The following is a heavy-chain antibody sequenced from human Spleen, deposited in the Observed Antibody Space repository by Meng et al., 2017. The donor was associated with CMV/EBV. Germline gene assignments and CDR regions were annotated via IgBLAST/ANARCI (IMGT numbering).Heavy chain of an antibody. J-gene: IGHJ4*02. CDR3: AREQGIAVAGISPSPFLLGGNDY. CDR1: GFTFSDYY. V-gene: IGHV3-11*01. Sequence: GGSLRLSCAASGFTFSDYYMSWIRQAPGKGLEWVSYISSSGSTIYYADSVKGRFTISRDNAKNSLYLQMNSLRAEDTAVYYCAREQGIAVAGISPSPFLLGGNDYWGQGTLVTVSS. CDR2: ISSSGSTI. D-gene: IGHD6-19*01.